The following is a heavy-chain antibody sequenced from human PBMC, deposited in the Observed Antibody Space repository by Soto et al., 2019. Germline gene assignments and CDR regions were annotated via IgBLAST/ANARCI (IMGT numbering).Heavy chain of an antibody. CDR2: IYYSGST. CDR1: GGSISSSSYY. CDR3: ARHAYYYDS. D-gene: IGHD3-22*01. J-gene: IGHJ4*02. V-gene: IGHV4-39*01. Sequence: LSLTCTVSGGSISSSSYYWGWIRQPPGKGLERIGSIYYSGSTYYNPSLKSRVTISVDTSKNQFSLKLSSVTAADTAVYYCARHAYYYDSWGQGTLVTVSS.